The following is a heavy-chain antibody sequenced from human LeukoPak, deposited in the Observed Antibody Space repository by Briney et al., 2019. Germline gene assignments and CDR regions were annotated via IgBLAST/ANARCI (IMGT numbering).Heavy chain of an antibody. V-gene: IGHV4-34*01. CDR1: GGSFSGYY. CDR2: INHSGST. J-gene: IGHJ3*02. Sequence: SETLSLTCAAYGGSFSGYYWSWIRQPPGKGLEWIGEINHSGSTNYNPSLKSRVTISVDTSKNQFSLKLSSVTAADTAVYYCASSPRRRGDAFDIWGQGTMVTVSS. CDR3: ASSPRRRGDAFDI. D-gene: IGHD6-25*01.